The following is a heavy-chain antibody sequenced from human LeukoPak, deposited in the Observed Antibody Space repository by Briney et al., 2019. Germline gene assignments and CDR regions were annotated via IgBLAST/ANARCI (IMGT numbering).Heavy chain of an antibody. CDR2: ISWNSGSI. J-gene: IGHJ4*02. Sequence: LRLSCAASGFTFDDYAMHWVRQAPGKGLEWVSGISWNSGSIGYADSVKGRFTISRDNAKNSLYLQMNSLRAEDTALYYCAKDSPTPSAAAGTVPAEPFFDYWGQGTLVTVSS. V-gene: IGHV3-9*01. CDR3: AKDSPTPSAAAGTVPAEPFFDY. D-gene: IGHD6-13*01. CDR1: GFTFDDYA.